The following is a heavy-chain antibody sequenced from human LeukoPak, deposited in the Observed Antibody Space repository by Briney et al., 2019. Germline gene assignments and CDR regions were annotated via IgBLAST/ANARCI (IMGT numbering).Heavy chain of an antibody. CDR3: SRQVVGNDY. D-gene: IGHD3-22*01. V-gene: IGHV4-34*01. CDR1: GESSFSSYY. CDR2: INHSGYT. J-gene: IGHJ4*02. Sequence: SETLSLTCAVYGESSFSSYYWSWIRQTPGGALEWIGEINHSGYTNYNPSLKSRVTLSIDTSKNQFSLRLNSVTAADAAVYYCSRQVVGNDYWGQGTLVTVSS.